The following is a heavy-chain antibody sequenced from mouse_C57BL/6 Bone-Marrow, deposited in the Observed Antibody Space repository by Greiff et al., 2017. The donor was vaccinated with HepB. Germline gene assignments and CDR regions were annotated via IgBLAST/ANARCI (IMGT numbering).Heavy chain of an antibody. CDR1: GFNIKDDY. V-gene: IGHV14-4*01. J-gene: IGHJ3*01. D-gene: IGHD2-4*01. Sequence: VQLQQSGAELVRPGASVKLSCTASGFNIKDDYMHWVKQRPEQGLEWIGWIDPENGDTEYASKFQGKATITADTSSNTAYLQLSSLTSEDTAVYYCTTYYYDYDWCAYWGQGTLVTVSA. CDR3: TTYYYDYDWCAY. CDR2: IDPENGDT.